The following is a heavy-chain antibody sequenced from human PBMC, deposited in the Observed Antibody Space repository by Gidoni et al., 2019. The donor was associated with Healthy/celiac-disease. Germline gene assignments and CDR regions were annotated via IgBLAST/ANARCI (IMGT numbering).Heavy chain of an antibody. J-gene: IGHJ5*02. CDR1: GGTFSSYA. V-gene: IGHV1-69*01. D-gene: IGHD5-12*01. Sequence: QVQLVQSGAEVKKPGPSVKVSCKASGGTFSSYAIRWVRQAPGQGLEWMGGIIPIFGTANYAQKFQGRVTITADESTSTAYMELSSLRSEDTAVYYCARVPPYSGSPAEGWFDPWCQGTLVTVSS. CDR3: ARVPPYSGSPAEGWFDP. CDR2: IIPIFGTA.